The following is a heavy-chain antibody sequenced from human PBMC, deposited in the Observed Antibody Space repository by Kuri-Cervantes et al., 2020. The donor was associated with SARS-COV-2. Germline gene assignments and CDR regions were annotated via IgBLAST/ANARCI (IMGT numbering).Heavy chain of an antibody. D-gene: IGHD3-3*01. Sequence: GGSLRLSCKASGYTFTSYYMHWVRQAPGQGLEWMGIINPSGGSTSYAQKFQGRVTMTRDTSTSTVYMELSSLRSEDTAVYYCARSYDFWSGPSGSAFDIWGQGTMVTVSS. J-gene: IGHJ3*02. CDR1: GYTFTSYY. V-gene: IGHV1-46*01. CDR2: INPSGGST. CDR3: ARSYDFWSGPSGSAFDI.